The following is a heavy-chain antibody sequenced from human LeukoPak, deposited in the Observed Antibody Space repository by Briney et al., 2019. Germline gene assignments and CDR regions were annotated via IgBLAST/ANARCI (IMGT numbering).Heavy chain of an antibody. V-gene: IGHV4-59*02. Sequence: SETLSLTCSVSGGSVSGYYWSWIRQFPGKRLECIGHIYYTGSPFSNPPLQSRVSLSLDTSKNQLFLRLTSVTAADTAVYYCARSYYDKSGYRYYDHWGQGTLVTVSS. J-gene: IGHJ4*02. D-gene: IGHD3-22*01. CDR3: ARSYYDKSGYRYYDH. CDR2: IYYTGSP. CDR1: GGSVSGYY.